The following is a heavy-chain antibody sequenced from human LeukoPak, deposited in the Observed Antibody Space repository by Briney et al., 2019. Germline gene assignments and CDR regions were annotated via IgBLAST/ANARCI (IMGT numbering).Heavy chain of an antibody. D-gene: IGHD3-16*01. J-gene: IGHJ3*01. V-gene: IGHV4-59*08. CDR3: ARLGLRPGAFDV. Sequence: PSETLSLTCTVSGGSISSYYWSWIRQPPGKGLEWIGYIYYNGNTNYNPSLKSRVTISVDTSKNQFSLNLSSVTAADTAVYYCARLGLRPGAFDVWGQGTMVTVSS. CDR2: IYYNGNT. CDR1: GGSISSYY.